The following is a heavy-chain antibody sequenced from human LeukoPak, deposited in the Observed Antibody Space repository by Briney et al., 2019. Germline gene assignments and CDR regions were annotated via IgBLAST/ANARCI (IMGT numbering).Heavy chain of an antibody. V-gene: IGHV1-2*02. D-gene: IGHD5-18*01. CDR1: GYTFTGYY. CDR2: INPNSGGT. CDR3: AREGGDTYGEADY. J-gene: IGHJ4*02. Sequence: ASVKVSCKASGYTFTGYYMHWVRQAPGQGLEWMGWINPNSGGTNYAQKFKGRVTMTRDTSINTAYMEVNRLTSDDTAVYYCAREGGDTYGEADYWGLGTLVTVSS.